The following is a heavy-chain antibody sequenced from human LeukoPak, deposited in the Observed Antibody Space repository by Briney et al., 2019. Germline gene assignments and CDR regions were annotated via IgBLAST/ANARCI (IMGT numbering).Heavy chain of an antibody. V-gene: IGHV3-7*04. CDR1: AITFSNSR. D-gene: IGHD5/OR15-5a*01. J-gene: IGHJ4*02. CDR2: IKQDGSET. CDR3: ARHLAGDSLYRHFDY. Sequence: GGSLRLSCTASAITFSNSRMSWVRQAPGKGLEWVANIKQDGSETNYVDSVKGRFTISRDNAKNSLFLQMNSLRGEDTGIYYCARHLAGDSLYRHFDYWGQGTLVSVSS.